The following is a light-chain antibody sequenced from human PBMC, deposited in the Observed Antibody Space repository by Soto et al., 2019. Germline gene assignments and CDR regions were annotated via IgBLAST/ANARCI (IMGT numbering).Light chain of an antibody. V-gene: IGKV4-1*01. CDR3: QQHYTTPRT. CDR2: WAS. J-gene: IGKJ1*01. CDR1: QSILFTSDNKNY. Sequence: DIVMTQSPDSLTVSLGERATIHCKSSQSILFTSDNKNYLAWYQQKSGQPPRLLIYWASTRESGVPDRFSGRGSGTDFSLTISSLAAEDVAVYYCQQHYTTPRTFGQGTKVEIK.